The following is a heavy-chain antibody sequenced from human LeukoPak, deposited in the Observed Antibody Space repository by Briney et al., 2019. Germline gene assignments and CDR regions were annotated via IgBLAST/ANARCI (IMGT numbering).Heavy chain of an antibody. J-gene: IGHJ4*02. CDR3: ARDSGRDGYNFGY. CDR1: GGSISSGSYS. V-gene: IGHV4-30-2*01. Sequence: SETLSLTCAVSGGSISSGSYSWSWIRQPPGKGLEWIGYIYPRGSTYYNPSLKSRVILSLDKSANQFSLKLSSVTAADTAVYYCARDSGRDGYNFGYWGQGTLVTVSS. CDR2: IYPRGST. D-gene: IGHD5-24*01.